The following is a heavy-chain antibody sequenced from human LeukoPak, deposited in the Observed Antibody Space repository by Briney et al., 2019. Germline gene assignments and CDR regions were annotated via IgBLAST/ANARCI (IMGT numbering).Heavy chain of an antibody. CDR2: IYYSGST. CDR1: GGSISSSSYY. J-gene: IGHJ6*02. CDR3: ARLYYDGWGGLDV. Sequence: PSETLSLTCSASGGSISSSSYYWGWIRQPPGKGLEWIGSIYYSGSTYYSPSLTSRVTISVDTSKNQFSLRLSSVTAADTAVYYCARLYYDGWGGLDVWGQGTTVTVSS. D-gene: IGHD3-22*01. V-gene: IGHV4-39*01.